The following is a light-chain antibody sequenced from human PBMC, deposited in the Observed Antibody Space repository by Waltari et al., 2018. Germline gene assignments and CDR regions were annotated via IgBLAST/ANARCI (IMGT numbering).Light chain of an antibody. CDR3: QQYDGSVLT. Sequence: IVLTQSPDTLSLSPGQRATLSCRASQTINNNFLGWYQQKPGQAPRLIIHGASSRATGFPDRFSGSGSGTDFTLTISSLKPEDSAVYYCQQYDGSVLTFGGGTKVEI. CDR1: QTINNNF. V-gene: IGKV3-20*01. J-gene: IGKJ4*01. CDR2: GAS.